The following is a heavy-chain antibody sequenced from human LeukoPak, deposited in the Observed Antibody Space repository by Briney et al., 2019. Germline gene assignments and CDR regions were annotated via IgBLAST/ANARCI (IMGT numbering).Heavy chain of an antibody. CDR2: ISAYNGNT. V-gene: IGHV1-18*01. CDR3: ARDRGYRGSYLYGY. Sequence: ASVKVSCKASGYTFTSYGISWVRQAPGQGLEWMGWISAYNGNTNYAQKLQGRVTMTTDTSTSTAYMELRSLRSDDTAVYYCARDRGYRGSYLYGYWGQGTLVTVSS. J-gene: IGHJ4*02. CDR1: GYTFTSYG. D-gene: IGHD1-26*01.